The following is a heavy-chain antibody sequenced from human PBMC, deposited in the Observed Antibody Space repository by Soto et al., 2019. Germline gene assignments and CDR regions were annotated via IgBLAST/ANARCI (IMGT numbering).Heavy chain of an antibody. Sequence: QVQLVQSGAEVKKPGASVKVSCKASGYSFTTHDITWLRQAPGKGLEWVGGISTDRGDTIYPQNLQGRVTMTTDSSTSTVYMELKSLRSDDTAVYYCARDDLTKGGKYFDYWGQGTLVTVSS. CDR1: GYSFTTHD. J-gene: IGHJ4*02. CDR2: ISTDRGDT. CDR3: ARDDLTKGGKYFDY. D-gene: IGHD2-15*01. V-gene: IGHV1-18*01.